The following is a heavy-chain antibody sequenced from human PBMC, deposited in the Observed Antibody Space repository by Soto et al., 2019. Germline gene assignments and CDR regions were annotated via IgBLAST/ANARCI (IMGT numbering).Heavy chain of an antibody. Sequence: ASVKVSCKASGYTFTSYAMHWVRQAPGQRLEWMGWINAGNGNTKYSQKFQGRVTITRDTSASTAYMELSSLRSEDTAVYYCARLGGPFIVGATAFDIWGQGTMVTVSS. V-gene: IGHV1-3*01. CDR2: INAGNGNT. CDR1: GYTFTSYA. CDR3: ARLGGPFIVGATAFDI. D-gene: IGHD1-26*01. J-gene: IGHJ3*02.